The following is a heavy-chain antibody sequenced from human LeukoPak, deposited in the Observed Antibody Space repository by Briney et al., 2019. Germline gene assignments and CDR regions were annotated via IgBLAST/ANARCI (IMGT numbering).Heavy chain of an antibody. CDR2: IIPIFGTA. D-gene: IGHD4/OR15-4a*01. V-gene: IGHV1-69*01. Sequence: SVKVSCKASGGTFSSYAISWVRQAPGQGLEWMGGIIPIFGTANYAQKFQGRVTITADESTSTVYMELSSLRSEDTAVYYCARDYGETGAFDIWGQGTMVTVSS. CDR1: GGTFSSYA. J-gene: IGHJ3*02. CDR3: ARDYGETGAFDI.